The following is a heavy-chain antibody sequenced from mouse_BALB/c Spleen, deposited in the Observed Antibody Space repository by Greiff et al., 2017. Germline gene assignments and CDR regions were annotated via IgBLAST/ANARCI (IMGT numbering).Heavy chain of an antibody. CDR2: IDPANGNT. D-gene: IGHD1-1*01. V-gene: IGHV14-3*02. Sequence: EVQLQQSGAELVKPGASVKLSCTASGFYFKDTDMHWVKQRPEQGLEWIGRIDPANGNTKYDPKFQGKATITADTSSNTAYLQLSSLTSEDTAVYYSASYYYGSSRFAYWGQGTLVTVSA. J-gene: IGHJ3*01. CDR1: GFYFKDTD. CDR3: ASYYYGSSRFAY.